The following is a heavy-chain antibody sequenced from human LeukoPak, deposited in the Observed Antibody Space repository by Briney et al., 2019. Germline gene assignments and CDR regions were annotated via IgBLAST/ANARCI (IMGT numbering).Heavy chain of an antibody. CDR3: ARGGGERQLVRRWFDP. Sequence: SETLSLTCTVSGGSISSYYWSWIRQPAGKGLEWIGRIYTSGSTNYNPSLKSRVTKSVDTSKNQFSLKLSSVTAADTAVYYCARGGGERQLVRRWFDPWGQGTLVTVSS. J-gene: IGHJ5*02. CDR1: GGSISSYY. CDR2: IYTSGST. D-gene: IGHD6-13*01. V-gene: IGHV4-4*07.